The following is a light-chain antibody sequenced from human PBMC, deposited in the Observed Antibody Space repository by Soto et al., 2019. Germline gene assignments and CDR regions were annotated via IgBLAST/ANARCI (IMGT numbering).Light chain of an antibody. CDR3: QQRNSWPLT. J-gene: IGKJ4*02. Sequence: EIVLAQSPATLSLSPGERATLSCRASQSISGNLAWYQKKPGQPPRLLIYDASNRATDIPTRFSGGGSGTDFTLTITSLAPEDFAIYFCQQRNSWPLTFGGGTNVEIK. V-gene: IGKV3-11*01. CDR2: DAS. CDR1: QSISGN.